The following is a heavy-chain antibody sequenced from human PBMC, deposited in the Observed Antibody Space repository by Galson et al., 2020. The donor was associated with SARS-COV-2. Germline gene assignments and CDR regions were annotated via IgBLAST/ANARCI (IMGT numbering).Heavy chain of an antibody. CDR2: ISYDGGNK. V-gene: IGHV3-30*09. CDR1: GFTFNSYT. CDR3: ARDPRWLHASNLLSAPD. J-gene: IGHJ4*02. D-gene: IGHD3-10*01. Sequence: GESLKISCVASGFTFNSYTMHWVRQAPGKGLEWVAVISYDGGNKYHADSVKGRFAISRDNSKNTLYLQMNSLRTEDTAVYYCARDPRWLHASNLLSAPDWGQGTLVTVSS.